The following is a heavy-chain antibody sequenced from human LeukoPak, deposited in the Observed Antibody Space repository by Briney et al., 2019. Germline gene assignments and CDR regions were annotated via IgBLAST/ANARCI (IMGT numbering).Heavy chain of an antibody. CDR1: GYTFIRYF. J-gene: IGHJ4*02. CDR3: ARDYLPDYDFWSGYPTPFDY. D-gene: IGHD3-3*01. Sequence: ASVKVSCKASGYTFIRYFMHWVRQAPGQGLEWMGTINPSDTSTNYAQKFQGRVIMTRDTVTSTVHMELSSLRSEDTAVYYCARDYLPDYDFWSGYPTPFDYWGQGTLVTVSS. V-gene: IGHV1-46*01. CDR2: INPSDTST.